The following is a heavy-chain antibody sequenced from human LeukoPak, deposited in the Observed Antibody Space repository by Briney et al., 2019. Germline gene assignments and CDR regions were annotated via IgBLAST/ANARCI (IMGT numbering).Heavy chain of an antibody. CDR3: ARDESRFGMDV. CDR2: ISSSSSYI. V-gene: IGHV3-21*01. J-gene: IGHJ6*02. CDR1: GFTFSSYS. Sequence: GGSLRLSCAASGFTFSSYSMNWVRQAPGKGLEWVSSISSSSSYIYYADSVKGRFTISRDSAKNSLYLQMNSLRAEDTAVYYCARDESRFGMDVWGQGTTVTVSS.